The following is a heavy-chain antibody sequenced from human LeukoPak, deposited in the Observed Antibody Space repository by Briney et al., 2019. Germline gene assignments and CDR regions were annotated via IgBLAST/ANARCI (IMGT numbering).Heavy chain of an antibody. CDR2: IYYSGST. V-gene: IGHV4-59*01. J-gene: IGHJ4*02. Sequence: SETLSLTCTVSGGTISSYYWSWIRQPPGKGLEWIGYIYYSGSTNYNPSLKSRVTISVDTSKNQFSLKLSSVTAADTAVYYCARLIAAAGLDYWGQETLVTVSS. CDR1: GGTISSYY. CDR3: ARLIAAAGLDY. D-gene: IGHD6-13*01.